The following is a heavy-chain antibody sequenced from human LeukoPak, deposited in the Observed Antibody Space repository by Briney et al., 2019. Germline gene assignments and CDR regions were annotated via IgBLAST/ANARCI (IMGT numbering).Heavy chain of an antibody. CDR2: INPNNGGT. J-gene: IGHJ3*02. CDR3: ARVGVGLNDAFDI. Sequence: ASVKVSCKASGYTFTGYYMQWVRLAPGQGLEWMGRINPNNGGTNYAQNFQGRVTMTRDTSITTVYMELSRLTYDDTAVYYCARVGVGLNDAFDIWGQGTMVTVSS. D-gene: IGHD3-10*01. CDR1: GYTFTGYY. V-gene: IGHV1-2*06.